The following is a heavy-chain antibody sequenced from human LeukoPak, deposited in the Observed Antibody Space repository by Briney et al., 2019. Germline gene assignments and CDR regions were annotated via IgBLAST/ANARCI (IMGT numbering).Heavy chain of an antibody. CDR3: DKGVAATLYDAFDI. Sequence: GGSLRLSCAASRFTFGSYAMSWVRQAPGKGLEWVSAISGSGGSTYYADSVKGRFTISRDNSKNTLYLQMNSLRAEDTAVYYCDKGVAATLYDAFDIWGQGTMVTVSS. V-gene: IGHV3-23*01. CDR1: RFTFGSYA. CDR2: ISGSGGST. D-gene: IGHD2-15*01. J-gene: IGHJ3*02.